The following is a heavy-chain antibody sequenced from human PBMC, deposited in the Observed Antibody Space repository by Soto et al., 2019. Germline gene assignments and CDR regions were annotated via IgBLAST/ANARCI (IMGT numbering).Heavy chain of an antibody. CDR1: GITISNYP. CDR2: ISGSGDRT. D-gene: IGHD3-22*01. V-gene: IGHV3-23*01. CDR3: VKDDGGYPSTAPH. Sequence: EVQLLESGGGLVQPGGSLRLSCAASGITISNYPMSWVRQAPGKGLDWVSGISGSGDRTYYADSAKGRFTISKDISGNSLSLQLDSLRVEDTAVYFCVKDDGGYPSTAPHWGQGTLVTVSS. J-gene: IGHJ4*02.